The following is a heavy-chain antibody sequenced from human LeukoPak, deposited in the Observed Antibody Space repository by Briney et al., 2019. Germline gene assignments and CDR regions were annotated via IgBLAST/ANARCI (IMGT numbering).Heavy chain of an antibody. CDR1: GFTFSSYS. CDR2: ISSSSSYI. Sequence: GGSLRLSCAASGFTFSSYSMNWVRQAPGKGLEWVSSISSSSSYIYYADSVKGRFTISRDNAKNSLYLQMNSLRAEDTAVYYXXXXXXXVVVPSASWFDPWGQGTLVTVSS. V-gene: IGHV3-21*01. CDR3: XXXXXXVVVPSASWFDP. D-gene: IGHD2-2*01. J-gene: IGHJ5*02.